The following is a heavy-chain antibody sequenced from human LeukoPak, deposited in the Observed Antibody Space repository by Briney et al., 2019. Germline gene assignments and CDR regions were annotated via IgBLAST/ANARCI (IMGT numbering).Heavy chain of an antibody. CDR1: GFTFSAYR. D-gene: IGHD2-2*01. J-gene: IGHJ5*02. CDR2: ISANSDYI. V-gene: IGHV3-21*01. CDR3: ASDLPAATT. Sequence: PGGSLRPSCAASGFTFSAYRMSWVRQAPGKGLEWVSSISANSDYIFYPDSMKGRFTISRDNAQKSLYLQMDSLRAEDTAVYYCASDLPAATTWGQGTLVTVSS.